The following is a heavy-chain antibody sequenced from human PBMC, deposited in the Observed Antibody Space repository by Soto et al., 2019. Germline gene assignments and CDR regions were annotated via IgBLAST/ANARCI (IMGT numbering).Heavy chain of an antibody. D-gene: IGHD3-22*01. CDR3: ARIAPLPDVYYDSSGRAYYYYYGMDV. V-gene: IGHV2-26*01. Sequence: QVTLKESGPVLVKPTETLTLTCTVSGFSLSNARMGVSWIRQPPGKALEWLAHIFSNDEKSYSTSLKSRLTISKDTSKSQVVLTMTNMDPVDTATYYCARIAPLPDVYYDSSGRAYYYYYGMDVWGQGTTVTVSS. J-gene: IGHJ6*02. CDR2: IFSNDEK. CDR1: GFSLSNARMG.